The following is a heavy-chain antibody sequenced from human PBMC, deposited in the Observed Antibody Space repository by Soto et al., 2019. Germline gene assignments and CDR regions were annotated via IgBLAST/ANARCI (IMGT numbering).Heavy chain of an antibody. J-gene: IGHJ5*02. Sequence: GGSMRLSCAAAGFPFSSYGRHWVRQAPGKGLEWVAVISYDGSNKYYADSVKGRFTISRDNSKNTLYLQMSSLRAEDTAVYYCAKDSPPERGYSYGGPYNWFDPWGQGTLVTVSS. CDR1: GFPFSSYG. CDR2: ISYDGSNK. CDR3: AKDSPPERGYSYGGPYNWFDP. V-gene: IGHV3-30*18. D-gene: IGHD5-18*01.